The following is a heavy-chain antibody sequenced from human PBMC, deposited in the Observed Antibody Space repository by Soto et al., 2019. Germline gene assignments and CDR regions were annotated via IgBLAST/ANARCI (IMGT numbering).Heavy chain of an antibody. CDR1: GFTSSDAW. CDR3: TTDWNYYYYYGMDV. D-gene: IGHD1-1*01. CDR2: IKSKTDGGTT. J-gene: IGHJ6*02. Sequence: GGSLRLSCAASGFTSSDAWMSWVRQPPGKGLKWVGRIKSKTDGGTTDYAAPVKGRFTISRDDSEKTLYLQMSSLKTEDSGVYYCTTDWNYYYYYGMDVWGQGTTVTVSS. V-gene: IGHV3-15*01.